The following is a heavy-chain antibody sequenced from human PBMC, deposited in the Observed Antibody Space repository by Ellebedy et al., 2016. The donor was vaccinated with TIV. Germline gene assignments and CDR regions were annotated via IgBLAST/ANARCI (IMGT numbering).Heavy chain of an antibody. CDR3: ARDRGGYYYMSDY. D-gene: IGHD3-22*01. V-gene: IGHV3-7*01. CDR2: IKPDGSET. CDR1: GLTFSAFW. J-gene: IGHJ4*02. Sequence: GESLKISCAASGLTFSAFWMTWARQAPGKGLEWVANIKPDGSETNYVDSVKGRFTISSDNAKNSLYLQMNSLRAEDTAVYYCARDRGGYYYMSDYWGQGTLVTVSS.